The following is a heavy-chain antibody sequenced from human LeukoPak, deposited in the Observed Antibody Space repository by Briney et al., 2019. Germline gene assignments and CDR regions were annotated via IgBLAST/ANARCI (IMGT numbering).Heavy chain of an antibody. CDR1: VGSISSGSYY. CDR3: AALTYYDFWSGYYNGYYFDY. J-gene: IGHJ4*02. V-gene: IGHV4-61*02. Sequence: SETLSLTCTVSVGSISSGSYYWSWIRQPAGKGLGWIGRIYTSGSTNYNPSLKSRVTISVDTSKNQFSLKLSSVTAADTAVYYCAALTYYDFWSGYYNGYYFDYWGQGTLVTVSS. D-gene: IGHD3-3*01. CDR2: IYTSGST.